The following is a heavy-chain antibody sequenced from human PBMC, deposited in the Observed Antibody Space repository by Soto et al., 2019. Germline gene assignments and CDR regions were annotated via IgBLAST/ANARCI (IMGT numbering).Heavy chain of an antibody. V-gene: IGHV3-21*01. CDR3: AACPMGDTYNWIYP. Sequence: GGSLRLSCAASGFTFSSYSMNWVRQAPGKGLEWVSSISSSSSYIYYADSVKGRFTISRDNAKNSLYLQMNSLRAEDTAVYYCAACPMGDTYNWIYPWGKGTLVTVSS. CDR1: GFTFSSYS. D-gene: IGHD3-16*01. CDR2: ISSSSSYI. J-gene: IGHJ5*02.